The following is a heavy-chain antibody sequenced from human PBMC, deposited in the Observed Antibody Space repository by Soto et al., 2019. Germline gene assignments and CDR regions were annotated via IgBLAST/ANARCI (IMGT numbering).Heavy chain of an antibody. J-gene: IGHJ6*02. D-gene: IGHD3-10*01. V-gene: IGHV1-18*01. CDR2: ISAYNGNT. Sequence: ASGKVSCKASGYTFTSYCISWVRQAPGQGLEWMGWISAYNGNTNYAQKLQGRVTMTTDTSTSTSYMELRSLRSDDTAVYYCARYYYGPGLGFYYGMDVWGQGTTVTVSS. CDR3: ARYYYGPGLGFYYGMDV. CDR1: GYTFTSYC.